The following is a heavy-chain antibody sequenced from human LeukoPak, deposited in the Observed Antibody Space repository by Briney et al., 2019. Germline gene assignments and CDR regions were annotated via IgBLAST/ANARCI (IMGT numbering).Heavy chain of an antibody. CDR1: GFTFSSYS. CDR2: ISSSSSTI. Sequence: GGSLRLSCAASGFTFSSYSMTWVRQAPGKGLEWVSYISSSSSTIHYADSVKGRFTISRDNAKNSLYLQMNSLRAEDTAVYYCARENSRRVYFDYWGQGTLVTVSS. J-gene: IGHJ4*02. CDR3: ARENSRRVYFDY. V-gene: IGHV3-48*04. D-gene: IGHD2/OR15-2a*01.